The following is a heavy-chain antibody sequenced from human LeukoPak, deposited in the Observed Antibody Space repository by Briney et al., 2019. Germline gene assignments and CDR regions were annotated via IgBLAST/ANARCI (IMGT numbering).Heavy chain of an antibody. CDR1: GGSISSGGYY. CDR2: IYYSGST. Sequence: SETLSLTCTVSGGSISSGGYYWSWIRQHPGKGLEWIGYIYYSGSTYYNPSLKSRVTISVDTSKNQFSLKLSSVTAADTAVYYCARLPRWLQSRGGYFDYWGQGTLVTVSS. J-gene: IGHJ4*02. V-gene: IGHV4-31*03. CDR3: ARLPRWLQSRGGYFDY. D-gene: IGHD5-24*01.